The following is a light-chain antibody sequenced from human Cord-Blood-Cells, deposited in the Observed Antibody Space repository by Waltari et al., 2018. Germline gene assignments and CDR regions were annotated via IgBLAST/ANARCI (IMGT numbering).Light chain of an antibody. CDR2: DVS. Sequence: QSALTQPASVSGSPGQSITISCTGTSSDVGGYNYVSWYQQHPGKAPKLMIYDVSNRPSGVSNRFYGSKSCNTASLTISGVQAEDEDDYYCSSYTSSSTLVVFGGGTKLTVL. CDR1: SSDVGGYNY. J-gene: IGLJ2*01. V-gene: IGLV2-14*01. CDR3: SSYTSSSTLVV.